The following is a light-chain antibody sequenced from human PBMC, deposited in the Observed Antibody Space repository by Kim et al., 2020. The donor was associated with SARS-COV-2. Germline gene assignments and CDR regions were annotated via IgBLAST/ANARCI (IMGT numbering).Light chain of an antibody. Sequence: SVGDRVTIAGRASQSIGTRLNWYQQRPGKAPILLIYAASSLQSGVPSRFSSTGSGTDFTLTISSLQPEDFATYYCQQSYSTPWLSFGGGTKVDIK. V-gene: IGKV1-39*01. J-gene: IGKJ4*01. CDR1: QSIGTR. CDR2: AAS. CDR3: QQSYSTPWLS.